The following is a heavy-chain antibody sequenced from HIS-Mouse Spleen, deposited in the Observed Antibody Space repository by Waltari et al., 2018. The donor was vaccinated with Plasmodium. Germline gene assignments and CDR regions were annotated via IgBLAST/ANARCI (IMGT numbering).Heavy chain of an antibody. J-gene: IGHJ4*02. V-gene: IGHV4-34*01. CDR1: GGSFSGYY. D-gene: IGHD2-15*01. CDR3: ARLVVVASKDSY. Sequence: QVQLQQWGAGLFTPSETLSLTCAVYGGSFSGYYWSWIRQPPGMGLEWIGESNHSGSPNYNPSLKSRVTISVDTSKNQFSLKLSSVTAADTAVYYCARLVVVASKDSYWGQGTLVTVSS. CDR2: SNHSGSP.